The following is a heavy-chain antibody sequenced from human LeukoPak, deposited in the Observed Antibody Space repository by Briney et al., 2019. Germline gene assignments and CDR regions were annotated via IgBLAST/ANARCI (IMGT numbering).Heavy chain of an antibody. D-gene: IGHD3-10*01. CDR2: IKQDGREK. Sequence: GRSLRLSCAASGFTFSSYWMSWVRQAPGKGLEWVANIKQDGREKYYVDSVKGRFTISRDNAKNSLYLQMNNLRAEDTAVYYCARVHGGSGSYYDRYYFDYWGQGTLATVSS. J-gene: IGHJ4*02. CDR3: ARVHGGSGSYYDRYYFDY. CDR1: GFTFSSYW. V-gene: IGHV3-7*03.